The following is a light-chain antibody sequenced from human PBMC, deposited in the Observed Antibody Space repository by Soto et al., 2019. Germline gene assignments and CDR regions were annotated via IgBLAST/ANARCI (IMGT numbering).Light chain of an antibody. V-gene: IGKV3D-15*01. CDR1: QSVDNN. Sequence: EIVMTQSPVTLSASPGESATLSCRASQSVDNNVAWYQQKPGQAPRLLIVGSSTRATGVPARFSGSGSGTEFTLTISSLQSEDFAVYYCQQYNNWPPITFGQGTRLEIK. CDR3: QQYNNWPPIT. CDR2: GSS. J-gene: IGKJ5*01.